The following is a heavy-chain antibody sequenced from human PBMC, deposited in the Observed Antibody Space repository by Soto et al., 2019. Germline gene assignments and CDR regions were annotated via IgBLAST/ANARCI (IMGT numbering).Heavy chain of an antibody. V-gene: IGHV4-31*03. CDR2: THYSGST. Sequence: SETLSLTCTVSGGSISSGDYYWSWIRQHPGMGLEWIAYTHYSGSTYYNPSLKSRVTISVDASKNQFSLKLTSVTAADAAVYYCAGSEYSSTWGPNWFDPWGQGTLVTVSS. J-gene: IGHJ5*02. D-gene: IGHD6-13*01. CDR1: GGSISSGDYY. CDR3: AGSEYSSTWGPNWFDP.